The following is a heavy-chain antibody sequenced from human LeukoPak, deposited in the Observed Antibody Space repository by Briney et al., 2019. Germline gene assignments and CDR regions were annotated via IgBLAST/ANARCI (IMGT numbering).Heavy chain of an antibody. CDR3: ARAQIPSIAVAGKSAGNFDY. D-gene: IGHD6-19*01. Sequence: GGSLRLSCAASGFTFSSYSMNWVRQAPGKGLEWVSSISSSSSYIYYADSVKGRFTISRDNAKNSLYLQMNSLRAEDTAVYYCARAQIPSIAVAGKSAGNFDYWGQGTLVTVSS. V-gene: IGHV3-21*01. CDR1: GFTFSSYS. J-gene: IGHJ4*02. CDR2: ISSSSSYI.